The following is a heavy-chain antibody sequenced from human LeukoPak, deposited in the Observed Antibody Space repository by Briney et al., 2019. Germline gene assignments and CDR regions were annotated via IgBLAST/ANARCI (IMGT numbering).Heavy chain of an antibody. V-gene: IGHV3-74*01. CDR2: INEDGSTI. D-gene: IGHD3-10*01. CDR1: GFTVSSYW. CDR3: VRHFGGSRVY. Sequence: GGSLRLSCAASGFTVSSYWMHWVRQAPGKGLVWVSRINEDGSTINYADSVKGRFTISRNNAKNTLYLQMDGRRGEDTAVYYCVRHFGGSRVYWGQRTLVIVSS. J-gene: IGHJ4*02.